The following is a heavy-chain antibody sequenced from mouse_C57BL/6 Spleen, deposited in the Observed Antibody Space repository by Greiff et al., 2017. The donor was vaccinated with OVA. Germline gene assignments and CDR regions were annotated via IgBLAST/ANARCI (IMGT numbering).Heavy chain of an antibody. V-gene: IGHV5-4*01. J-gene: IGHJ2*01. CDR2: ISDGGSYT. CDR3: ARDQRVRTLDY. CDR1: GFTFSSYA. Sequence: DVMLVESGGGLVKPGGSLKLSCAASGFTFSSYAMSWVRQTPEKRLEWVATISDGGSYTYYPDNVKGRFTISRDNAKNNLYLQMSHLKSEDTAMYYCARDQRVRTLDYWGQGTTLTVSS.